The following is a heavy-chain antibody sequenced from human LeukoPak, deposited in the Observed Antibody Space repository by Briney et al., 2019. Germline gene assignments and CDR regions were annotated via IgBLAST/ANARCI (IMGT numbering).Heavy chain of an antibody. CDR2: INPNSGGT. V-gene: IGHV1-2*02. CDR3: ARSLNTDNDAFDI. D-gene: IGHD2-2*02. Sequence: ASVKVSCKTSGYSFTDYYMHWVRQAPGQGLEWKGWINPNSGGTNYAQKFQGRVTMTRDTSISTAYMELSRLRSDDTAVYYCARSLNTDNDAFDIWGQGTMVTVSS. J-gene: IGHJ3*02. CDR1: GYSFTDYY.